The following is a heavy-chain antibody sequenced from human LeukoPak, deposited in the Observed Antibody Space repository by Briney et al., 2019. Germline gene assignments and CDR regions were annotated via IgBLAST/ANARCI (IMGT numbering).Heavy chain of an antibody. D-gene: IGHD3-22*01. CDR3: ARDLHYYDSSGYYYSDAFDI. V-gene: IGHV4-4*07. CDR1: GGSISSYY. Sequence: SETLSLTCTVSGGSISSYYWSWIRQPAGKGLEWIGRIYTSGSTNYNPSLKSRVPMSVDTSKNQFSLKLSSVTAADTAVYYCARDLHYYDSSGYYYSDAFDIWGQGTMVTVSS. J-gene: IGHJ3*02. CDR2: IYTSGST.